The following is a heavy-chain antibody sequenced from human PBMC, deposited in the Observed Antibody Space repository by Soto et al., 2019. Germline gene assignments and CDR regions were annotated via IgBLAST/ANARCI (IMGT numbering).Heavy chain of an antibody. CDR1: GGTFSSYA. CDR2: IIPIFGTA. CDR3: ARSYYDSSGYYFYWFDP. Sequence: SVKVSCKASGGTFSSYAISWVRQAPGQGLEWMGGIIPIFGTANYAQKFQGRVTITADESTSTAYMELSSLRSEDTAVYYCARSYYDSSGYYFYWFDPWGQGTLVTVSS. D-gene: IGHD3-22*01. J-gene: IGHJ5*02. V-gene: IGHV1-69*13.